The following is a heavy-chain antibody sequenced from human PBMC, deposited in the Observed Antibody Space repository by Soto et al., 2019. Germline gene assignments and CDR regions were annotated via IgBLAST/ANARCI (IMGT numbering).Heavy chain of an antibody. CDR1: GFTFSSYA. CDR3: AKDKYYYESAADDPFDY. D-gene: IGHD3-22*01. CDR2: ITASGATT. Sequence: GGSLRLSCAASGFTFSSYATSWVRQAPGKGLEWVSSITASGATTFHADSVKGRFTISRDNSKNTLYLQMNSLRAEDTAIYYCAKDKYYYESAADDPFDYWGQGTLVTVSS. J-gene: IGHJ4*02. V-gene: IGHV3-23*01.